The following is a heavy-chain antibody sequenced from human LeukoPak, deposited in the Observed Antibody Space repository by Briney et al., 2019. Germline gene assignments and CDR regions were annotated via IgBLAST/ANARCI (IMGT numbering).Heavy chain of an antibody. CDR1: GFTFSSYN. CDR3: ARDTSTHDAFDI. D-gene: IGHD5/OR15-5a*01. V-gene: IGHV3-21*01. J-gene: IGHJ3*02. Sequence: GGSLRLSCAASGFTFSSYNMNWVRQAPGKGPEWVSSITSDSRYIYYADSVKGRFTISRDNAKNSLYLQMNSLRAEDTAVYYCARDTSTHDAFDIWGQGTMVTVSS. CDR2: ITSDSRYI.